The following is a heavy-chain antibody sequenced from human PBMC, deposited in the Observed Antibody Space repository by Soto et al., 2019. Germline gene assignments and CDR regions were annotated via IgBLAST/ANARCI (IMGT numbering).Heavy chain of an antibody. D-gene: IGHD6-13*01. J-gene: IGHJ5*02. CDR3: XXXXXRIAEIGWFDP. V-gene: IGHV3-48*01. CDR1: GFTFSSYS. CDR2: ISSSSSTI. Sequence: EVQLVESGGGLVQPGGSLRLSCAASGFTFSSYSMNWVRQAPGKGLEWVSYISSSSSTIYYTDSVKGRFTISRDNAKXXXXXXXXXXXXXXXXXXXXXXXXXRIAEIGWFDPWGQGTLVTVSS.